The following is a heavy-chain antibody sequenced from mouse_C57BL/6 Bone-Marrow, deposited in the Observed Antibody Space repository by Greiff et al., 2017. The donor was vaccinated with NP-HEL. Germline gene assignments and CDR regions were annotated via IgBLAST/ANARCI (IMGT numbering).Heavy chain of an antibody. V-gene: IGHV1-52*01. CDR2: IDPSDSET. CDR1: GYTFTSYW. Sequence: QVQLQQSGAELVRPGSSVKLSCKASGYTFTSYWMHWVKQRPIQGLEWIGNIDPSDSETHYNQKFKDKATLTVDKSSSTAYMQLSSLTSEDSAVYSCARVGAQARTLFAYWGQGTLVTVSS. CDR3: ARVGAQARTLFAY. J-gene: IGHJ3*01. D-gene: IGHD3-2*02.